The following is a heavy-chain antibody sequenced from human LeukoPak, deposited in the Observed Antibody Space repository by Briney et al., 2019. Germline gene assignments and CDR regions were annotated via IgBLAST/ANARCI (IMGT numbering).Heavy chain of an antibody. CDR1: GYTFTSYG. Sequence: RASVKISCKASGYTFTSYGISWVRQAPGQGLEWMGWISAYNGNTNYAQKLQGRVTMTTDTSTSTAYMELRSLRSDDTAVYYCARVFVPVLGSSYYYMDVWGKGTTVTVSS. D-gene: IGHD3-10*01. V-gene: IGHV1-18*01. CDR2: ISAYNGNT. J-gene: IGHJ6*03. CDR3: ARVFVPVLGSSYYYMDV.